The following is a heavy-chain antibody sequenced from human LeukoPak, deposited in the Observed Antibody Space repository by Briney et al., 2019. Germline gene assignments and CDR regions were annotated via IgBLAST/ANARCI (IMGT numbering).Heavy chain of an antibody. CDR1: GGTFSSYA. D-gene: IGHD1-26*01. Sequence: SVKVSCKASGGTFSSYAISWVRQAPGQGLEWMGGIIPIFGTANYAQKFQGRVTMTRDMSTSTDFMELSSLRSEDTAVYYCARDNSVGDNAWWFDPWGQGTLVTVSS. CDR3: ARDNSVGDNAWWFDP. V-gene: IGHV1-69*05. J-gene: IGHJ5*02. CDR2: IIPIFGTA.